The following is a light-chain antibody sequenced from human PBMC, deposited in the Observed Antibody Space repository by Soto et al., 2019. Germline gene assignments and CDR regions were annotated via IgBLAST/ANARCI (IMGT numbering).Light chain of an antibody. Sequence: VMTQSPATLSVSPGERAALSCRASQSVSTNLAWYQQKPGQPPRLLIYGASTRATSIPARFSGSGSGTEFTLTISSLQSEDFAVYYCQQYNNWPPLFGQGTRRKI. CDR3: QQYNNWPPL. CDR2: GAS. V-gene: IGKV3D-15*01. J-gene: IGKJ5*01. CDR1: QSVSTN.